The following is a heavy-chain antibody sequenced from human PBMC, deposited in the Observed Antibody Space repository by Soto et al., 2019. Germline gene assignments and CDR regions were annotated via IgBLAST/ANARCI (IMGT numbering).Heavy chain of an antibody. CDR1: GFTFTRYS. CDR2: ISSRGTVK. D-gene: IGHD3-16*02. V-gene: IGHV3-21*05. Sequence: EVQLVESGGGLVKPGGSLRLSCAASGFTFTRYSMNWVRQAPGKGLEWVSYISSRGTVKYNADSVKGRFTISRDNAKNSLYLQMNSLRAEDTAVYYCTRYRWFDAWGQGTLVTVSS. J-gene: IGHJ5*02. CDR3: TRYRWFDA.